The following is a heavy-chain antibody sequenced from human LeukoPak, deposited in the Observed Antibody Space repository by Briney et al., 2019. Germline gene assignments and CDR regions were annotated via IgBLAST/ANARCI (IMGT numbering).Heavy chain of an antibody. V-gene: IGHV4-61*02. Sequence: SETLSLTCTVSGGSISSGNYYWSWIRQPAGKELEWIGRIYPSGNTDYNPSLKSRVSMSLDTSKNQFSLKLSSVTAADTAIYYCTRNVPYGSSSRSRVDPWGQGTLVTVSS. D-gene: IGHD6-6*01. CDR1: GGSISSGNYY. J-gene: IGHJ5*02. CDR3: TRNVPYGSSSRSRVDP. CDR2: IYPSGNT.